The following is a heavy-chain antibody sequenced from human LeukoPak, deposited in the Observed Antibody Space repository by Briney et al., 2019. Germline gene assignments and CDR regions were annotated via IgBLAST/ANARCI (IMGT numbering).Heavy chain of an antibody. V-gene: IGHV4-39*07. Sequence: SETLSLTCTVSGGSISSSSYYWGWIRQPPGKGLEWIGSIYYSGSTYYNPSLKSRVTISVDRSKNQFSLKLSSVTAADTAVYYCARLADTAMVFFDYWGQGTLVTVSS. CDR3: ARLADTAMVFFDY. CDR1: GGSISSSSYY. D-gene: IGHD5-18*01. J-gene: IGHJ4*02. CDR2: IYYSGST.